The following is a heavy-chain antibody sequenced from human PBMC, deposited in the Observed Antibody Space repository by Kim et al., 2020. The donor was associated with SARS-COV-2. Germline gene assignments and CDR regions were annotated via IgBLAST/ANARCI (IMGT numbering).Heavy chain of an antibody. V-gene: IGHV4-39*01. CDR2: IYYSGST. Sequence: SETLSLTCTVSGGSISSSSYYWGWIRQPPGKGLEWIGSIYYSGSTYYNPSLKSRVTISVDTSKNQFSLKLSSVTAADTAVYYCARGHIVVVPAAVPFDYWGQGTLVTVSS. J-gene: IGHJ4*02. CDR1: GGSISSSSYY. D-gene: IGHD2-2*01. CDR3: ARGHIVVVPAAVPFDY.